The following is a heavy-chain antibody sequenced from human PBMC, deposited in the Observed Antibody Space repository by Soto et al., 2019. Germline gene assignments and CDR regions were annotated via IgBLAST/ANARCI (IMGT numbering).Heavy chain of an antibody. CDR2: ISGSGGST. D-gene: IGHD2-2*01. CDR1: GFTFSSYA. J-gene: IGHJ6*02. V-gene: IGHV3-23*01. Sequence: GGSLRLSCSASGFTFSSYAMSWVRQAPGKGLEWVSAISGSGGSTYYADSVKGRFTISRDNSKNTLYLQMNSLRAEDTAVYYCAKEGVPAAISYYYYGMDVWGQGTTVTVSS. CDR3: AKEGVPAAISYYYYGMDV.